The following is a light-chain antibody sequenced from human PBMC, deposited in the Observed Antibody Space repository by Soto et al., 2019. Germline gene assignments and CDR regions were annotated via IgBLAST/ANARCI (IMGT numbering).Light chain of an antibody. V-gene: IGKV3-20*01. J-gene: IGKJ1*01. CDR3: QQYGSSPPT. Sequence: EIVLTQSPGTLSLSPGDRATLSCRASQSVNNNYLAWYQQRPGQAPRLLIYGASSRATGIPDRFSGSGSGTDFTLTISRLEPEDFAVYYCQQYGSSPPTFGQGTKVDIK. CDR2: GAS. CDR1: QSVNNNY.